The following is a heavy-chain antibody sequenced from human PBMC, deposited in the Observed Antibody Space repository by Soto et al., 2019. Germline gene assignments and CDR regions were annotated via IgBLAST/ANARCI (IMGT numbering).Heavy chain of an antibody. CDR1: GGSISDNDYY. V-gene: IGHV4-30-4*01. CDR3: ARGEVRGAFDI. J-gene: IGHJ3*02. D-gene: IGHD3-10*01. CDR2: VYTSGGT. Sequence: VQLQESGPGLVRPSQTLSLTCSLSGGSISDNDYYWSWIRQSPGVGLEWLGYVYTSGGTSYNPSMKGRLSISADTSGYHVSLKLSSVTATDTAVYFCARGEVRGAFDIWGPGTKVYVSS.